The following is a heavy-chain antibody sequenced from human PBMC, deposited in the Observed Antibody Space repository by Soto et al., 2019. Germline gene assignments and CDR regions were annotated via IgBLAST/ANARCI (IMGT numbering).Heavy chain of an antibody. Sequence: GGSLRLSCAASGFTFSSYSMNWVRQAPGKGLEWVSSISSSSYIYYADSVKGRFTISRDNAKNSLYLQMNSLRAEDTAVYYCASLSRGTDAFDIWGQGTMVTVSS. V-gene: IGHV3-21*01. J-gene: IGHJ3*02. CDR2: ISSSSYI. CDR3: ASLSRGTDAFDI. D-gene: IGHD3-10*01. CDR1: GFTFSSYS.